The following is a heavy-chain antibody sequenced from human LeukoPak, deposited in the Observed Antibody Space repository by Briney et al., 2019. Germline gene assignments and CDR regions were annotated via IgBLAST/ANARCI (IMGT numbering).Heavy chain of an antibody. Sequence: SETLSLTCAVYGGSFSGYYWSWIRQPPGKGLEWIGEINHSGSTNYNPSLKSRVTISVDTSKNQFSLKLSSVTAADTAVYYCARDWAPYYYDSSGYYENWFDPWGQGTLVTVSS. CDR3: ARDWAPYYYDSSGYYENWFDP. CDR2: INHSGST. CDR1: GGSFSGYY. V-gene: IGHV4-34*01. J-gene: IGHJ5*02. D-gene: IGHD3-22*01.